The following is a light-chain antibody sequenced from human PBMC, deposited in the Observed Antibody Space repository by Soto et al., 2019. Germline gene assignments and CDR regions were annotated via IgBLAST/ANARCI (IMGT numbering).Light chain of an antibody. CDR1: STNLGDYNV. Sequence: QSALTHPASVSGSPGQSITISCSETSTNLGDYNVVSWSQQHPGKAPKVIVYEGSKRPSGVSDRFSGSTSGSTACLTISSLQAEDEAEYYCCSYGGATTYVLGSGTKVTVL. J-gene: IGLJ1*01. CDR3: CSYGGATTYV. CDR2: EGS. V-gene: IGLV2-23*01.